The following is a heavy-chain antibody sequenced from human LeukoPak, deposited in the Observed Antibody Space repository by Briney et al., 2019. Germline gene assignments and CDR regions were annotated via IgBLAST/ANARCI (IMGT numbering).Heavy chain of an antibody. CDR1: GFTFGDYA. D-gene: IGHD3-3*01. Sequence: PGGSLRLSCTASGFTFGDYAMSWFRQAPGKGLEWVGFIRSKAYGGTTEYAASVKGRFTISRDDSKSIAYLQMNSLKTEDTAVYYCTRGPLWSGCYTGWFDPWGQGTLVTVSS. J-gene: IGHJ5*02. V-gene: IGHV3-49*03. CDR2: IRSKAYGGTT. CDR3: TRGPLWSGCYTGWFDP.